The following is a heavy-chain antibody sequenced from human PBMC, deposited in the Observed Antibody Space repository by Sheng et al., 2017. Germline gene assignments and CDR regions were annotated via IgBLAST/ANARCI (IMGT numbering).Heavy chain of an antibody. V-gene: IGHV1-69*02. CDR2: IIPILGIA. Sequence: QVQLVQSGAEVKKPGSSVKVSCKASGGTFSSYTISWVRQAPGQGLEWMGRIIPILGIANYAQKFQGRVTITADKSTSTAYMELSSLRSEDTAVYYCARGSSGSYYYYYYYMDVWGKGPRSPSP. D-gene: IGHD1-26*01. J-gene: IGHJ6*03. CDR1: GGTFSSYT. CDR3: ARGSSGSYYYYYYYMDV.